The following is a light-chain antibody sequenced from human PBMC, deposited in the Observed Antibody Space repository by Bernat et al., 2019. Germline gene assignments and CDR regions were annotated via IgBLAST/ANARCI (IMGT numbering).Light chain of an antibody. V-gene: IGKV1-39*01. CDR2: AAS. CDR1: QSISSY. Sequence: DIQMTQSPSSLSASVGDRVTITCRASQSISSYLNWYQQKPGKAPKHLIYAASSLQSGVPSRFSGSGSGTDFTLTISSLQPEDFATYYCQQSYSTPPVFGPGTKVDIK. J-gene: IGKJ3*01. CDR3: QQSYSTPPV.